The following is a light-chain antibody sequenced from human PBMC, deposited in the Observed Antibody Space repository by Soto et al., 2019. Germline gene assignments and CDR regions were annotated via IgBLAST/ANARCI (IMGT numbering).Light chain of an antibody. Sequence: DIQMTQSPSTLYASLGDRVTISCRASQSISSWLAWYQQKPGKAPKLLIYKASSLESGVPSRFSGSGSGTEFTLTISSLQPDDFATYYCQQYNSYWTFGQGAKVDI. CDR3: QQYNSYWT. CDR1: QSISSW. J-gene: IGKJ1*01. V-gene: IGKV1-5*03. CDR2: KAS.